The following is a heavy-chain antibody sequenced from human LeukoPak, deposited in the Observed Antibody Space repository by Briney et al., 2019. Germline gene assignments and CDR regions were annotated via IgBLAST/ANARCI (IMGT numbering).Heavy chain of an antibody. D-gene: IGHD4-23*01. CDR2: IFRSGST. CDR1: DYSIRSGYY. Sequence: SETLSLTCNVSDYSIRSGYYWGWIRQPPGKGLEWIGSIFRSGSTYYNASLKSRVTISVDTSKNQFSLKLSSVTAADTAIYYCARMGVVTALNPRYYFDYWGQGTLVTVSS. V-gene: IGHV4-38-2*02. CDR3: ARMGVVTALNPRYYFDY. J-gene: IGHJ4*02.